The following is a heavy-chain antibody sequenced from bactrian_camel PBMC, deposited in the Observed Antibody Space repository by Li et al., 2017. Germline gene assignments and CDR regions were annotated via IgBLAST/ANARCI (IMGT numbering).Heavy chain of an antibody. CDR3: AADQLYGTCRDVLDLPA. Sequence: HVQLVESGGGSVQAGGSLTLSCAAGRYTYKRNCMGWFRRRPGKDREGLAVLWIGGATTTYADSVKGRFIITRDKGKDLVYLQMNGLQPEDTGMYYCAADQLYGTCRDVLDLPARGQGTQVTVS. D-gene: IGHD6*01. V-gene: IGHV3S1*01. CDR2: LWIGGATT. J-gene: IGHJ4*01. CDR1: RYTYKRNC.